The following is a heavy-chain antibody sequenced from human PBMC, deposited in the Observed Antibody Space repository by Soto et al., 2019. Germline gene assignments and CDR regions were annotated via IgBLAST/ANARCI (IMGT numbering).Heavy chain of an antibody. Sequence: QVQLVQSGAEVKKPGASVKVSCKASGYTFTSYGINSVRQAPGQGLEWMGWISAYNGNTHYAQNLQGRVTMTTDTSTSTAYMELRSLRSDDTAVYYCARESILTGYHPLDYWGQGTLVTVSS. CDR3: ARESILTGYHPLDY. D-gene: IGHD3-9*01. CDR1: GYTFTSYG. J-gene: IGHJ4*02. CDR2: ISAYNGNT. V-gene: IGHV1-18*01.